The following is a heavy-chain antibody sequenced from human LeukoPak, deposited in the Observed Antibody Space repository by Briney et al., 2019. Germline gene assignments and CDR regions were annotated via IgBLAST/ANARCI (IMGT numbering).Heavy chain of an antibody. CDR1: GLTFSSYA. Sequence: GGSLRLSCAASGLTFSSYAMSWVRQAPGKGLEWVSAISGSGGSPYYADSVKGRFTISRDNSKNTLYLQMNSLRAEDTAVYYCAKNRIYYYGSGSYFDYWGQGTLVTVSS. CDR3: AKNRIYYYGSGSYFDY. CDR2: ISGSGGSP. D-gene: IGHD3-10*01. V-gene: IGHV3-23*01. J-gene: IGHJ4*02.